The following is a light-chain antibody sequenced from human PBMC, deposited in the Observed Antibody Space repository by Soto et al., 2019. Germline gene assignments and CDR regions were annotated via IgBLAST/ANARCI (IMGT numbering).Light chain of an antibody. V-gene: IGKV1-9*01. J-gene: IGKJ1*01. CDR1: QGISSY. CDR2: AAS. CDR3: QQLNSYLRT. Sequence: IQLTQSPSSLSASVGDRVTITCRAGQGISSYLAWYQQKPGKAPKLLIYAASTLQSGVPSRFSGSGSGTDFTLTISSLQPEDFATYYCQQLNSYLRTFGQGTKVDIK.